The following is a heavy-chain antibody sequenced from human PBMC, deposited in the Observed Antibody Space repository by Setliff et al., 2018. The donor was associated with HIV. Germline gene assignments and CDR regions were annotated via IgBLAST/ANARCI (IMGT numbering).Heavy chain of an antibody. V-gene: IGHV4-39*01. Sequence: SETLSLTCTVSGGSISSSNYYWGWIRQPPGKGLEWIGNIYYSGSAYYNPSLKSRVTISVDTSKNQFSLKLNSVTAADTAVYYCARIIMPRGGAFDIWGQGTMVTVSS. J-gene: IGHJ3*02. CDR3: ARIIMPRGGAFDI. CDR2: IYYSGSA. CDR1: GGSISSSNYY. D-gene: IGHD3-10*01.